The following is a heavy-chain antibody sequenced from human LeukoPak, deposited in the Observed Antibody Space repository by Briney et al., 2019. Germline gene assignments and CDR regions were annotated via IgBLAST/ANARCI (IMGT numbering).Heavy chain of an antibody. V-gene: IGHV3-21*01. J-gene: IGHJ6*04. CDR1: GIAFSSYS. Sequence: GGPLRLSYAASGIAFSSYSMNWVRPAPGKGGGWVSSINSSSSYIYYTDSVKGPFTISTDNAKTSLYLQMNSLRAEDTSVYYCARDGPPPNYDILTGPFFYYYYYCMDVWGKGTTVTVSS. D-gene: IGHD3-9*01. CDR3: ARDGPPPNYDILTGPFFYYYYYCMDV. CDR2: INSSSSYI.